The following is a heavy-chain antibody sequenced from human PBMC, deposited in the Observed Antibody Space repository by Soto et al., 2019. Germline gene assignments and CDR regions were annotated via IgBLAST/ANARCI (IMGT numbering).Heavy chain of an antibody. D-gene: IGHD3-22*01. CDR3: AKRDGYYLDF. CDR1: GFTFNSFA. Sequence: GGSLRLSCEASGFTFNSFAMSWVRQAPGKGLEWVSAISGSGAGTYYADSVKGRFTISRDNSKNTLYLQMSSLRVEDTAVYYCAKRDGYYLDFWGPGTLVTVSS. V-gene: IGHV3-23*01. J-gene: IGHJ4*02. CDR2: ISGSGAGT.